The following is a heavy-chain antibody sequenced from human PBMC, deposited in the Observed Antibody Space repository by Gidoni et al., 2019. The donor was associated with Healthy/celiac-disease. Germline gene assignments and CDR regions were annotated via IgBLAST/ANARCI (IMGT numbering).Heavy chain of an antibody. CDR3: ARHIFLGYDAFDI. Sequence: QLQLQESGPGLVKPSEILSLTCTVSGGSISSSSYYWGWIRQPPGKGLAWIGSIYYSGSTYYNPSLKSRVTISVDTSKNQFSLKLSSVTAADTAVYYCARHIFLGYDAFDIWGQGTMVTVSS. CDR2: IYYSGST. J-gene: IGHJ3*02. D-gene: IGHD5-12*01. V-gene: IGHV4-39*01. CDR1: GGSISSSSYY.